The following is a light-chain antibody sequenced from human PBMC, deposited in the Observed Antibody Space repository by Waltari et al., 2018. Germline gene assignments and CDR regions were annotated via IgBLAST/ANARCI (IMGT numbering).Light chain of an antibody. CDR1: QGISTY. CDR2: AAS. J-gene: IGKJ1*01. Sequence: AIRITQSPSSLSASTGDRVTITCRASQGISTYLAWYQQKPGKAPKVLIYAASILQSGVPSRFSGSGSGTDFTLTISCLQSEDFAIYYCQQYYSNPATFGQGTKVEIK. V-gene: IGKV1-8*01. CDR3: QQYYSNPAT.